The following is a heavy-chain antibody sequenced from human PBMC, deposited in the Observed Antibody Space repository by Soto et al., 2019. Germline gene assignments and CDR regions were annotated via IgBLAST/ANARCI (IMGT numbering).Heavy chain of an antibody. CDR1: GGSISSGGYY. CDR3: ARVLGPSMVVTPNYYYGMDV. V-gene: IGHV4-31*03. J-gene: IGHJ6*02. Sequence: SETLSLTCTVSGGSISSGGYYWSWIRQHPGKGLEWIGYIYYSGSTYYNSSLKSRVNISVDTSKNQFSLKVSSVTAADTAVYYCARVLGPSMVVTPNYYYGMDVWGQGTTVTVSS. CDR2: IYYSGST. D-gene: IGHD2-15*01.